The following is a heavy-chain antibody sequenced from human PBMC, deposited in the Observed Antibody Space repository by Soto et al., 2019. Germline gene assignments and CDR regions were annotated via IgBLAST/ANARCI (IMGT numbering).Heavy chain of an antibody. CDR3: ARANSGSYHDAFDI. D-gene: IGHD1-26*01. CDR2: ISAHTGNT. J-gene: IGHJ3*02. V-gene: IGHV1-18*01. Sequence: ASVKVSCKTSGYTFTNYGISWVRQAPGQGLEWMGWISAHTGNTNYAQKLQGRVTMTTDTSTSTAYMELRSLRSDDTAVYYCARANSGSYHDAFDIWGQGTMVTVSS. CDR1: GYTFTNYG.